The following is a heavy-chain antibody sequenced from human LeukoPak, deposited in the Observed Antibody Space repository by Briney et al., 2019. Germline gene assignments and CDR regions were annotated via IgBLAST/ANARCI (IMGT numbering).Heavy chain of an antibody. CDR1: GFTFSTCA. Sequence: PGRSLRLSCAASGFTFSTCAMHWVRQAPGKGVEWVAFIWPDGSKKYYADSVKGRFAISRENSKNTVYLQMNDLRPEDTALYFCAKISSSAESNFDYWGQGTLLTVSS. CDR3: AKISSSAESNFDY. J-gene: IGHJ4*02. V-gene: IGHV3-33*06. CDR2: IWPDGSKK. D-gene: IGHD6-25*01.